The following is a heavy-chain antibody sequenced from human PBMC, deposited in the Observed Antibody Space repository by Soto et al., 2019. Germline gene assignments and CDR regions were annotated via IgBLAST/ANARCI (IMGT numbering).Heavy chain of an antibody. Sequence: SETLSLTCTLSGGSLSSYYWSWIRQTPGKGLEWIGYIYYSGSTNYNPSLKSRVTISVDTSKNQFSLKLSSVTAADTAVYYCARVVGPYRSSSEWFAPWVQGTLVTVSS. D-gene: IGHD6-6*01. V-gene: IGHV4-59*01. J-gene: IGHJ5*02. CDR3: ARVVGPYRSSSEWFAP. CDR1: GGSLSSYY. CDR2: IYYSGST.